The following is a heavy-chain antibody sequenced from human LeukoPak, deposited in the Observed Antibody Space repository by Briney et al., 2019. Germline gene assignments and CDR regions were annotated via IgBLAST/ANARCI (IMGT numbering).Heavy chain of an antibody. Sequence: GSSVKVSCKASGGTFSSYAISWVRQAPGQGLEWMGGIIPIFGTANYAQKFQGRVTITTDESTSTDYMELSSLRSEDTAVYYCARVRYDFWSGLRGSGYYMDVWGKGTTVTVSS. J-gene: IGHJ6*03. D-gene: IGHD3-3*01. V-gene: IGHV1-69*05. CDR3: ARVRYDFWSGLRGSGYYMDV. CDR1: GGTFSSYA. CDR2: IIPIFGTA.